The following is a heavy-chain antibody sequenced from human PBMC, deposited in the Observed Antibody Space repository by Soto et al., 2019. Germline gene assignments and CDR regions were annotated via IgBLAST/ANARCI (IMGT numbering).Heavy chain of an antibody. D-gene: IGHD2-2*01. CDR3: ARAACSSTSCYNYYAYGMDV. CDR2: IHAGNGNT. CDR1: GYTFTTYA. Sequence: ASVKVSCKASGYTFTTYAMHWVRQAPGQRLEWMGWIHAGNGNTEHSQKFQGRVTITRDTSASTAYLELGSLRSEDTAVYYCARAACSSTSCYNYYAYGMDVWGQGTAVTVSS. J-gene: IGHJ6*02. V-gene: IGHV1-3*01.